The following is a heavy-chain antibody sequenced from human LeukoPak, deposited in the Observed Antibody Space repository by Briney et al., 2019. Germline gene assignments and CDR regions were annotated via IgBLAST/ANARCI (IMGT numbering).Heavy chain of an antibody. CDR3: AKYGDILTGYPYYFDY. CDR1: GFTFSTYG. J-gene: IGHJ4*02. Sequence: GRSLRLSCAASGFTFSTYGMSWVRQAPGKGLEWVSTISGSGVSTYYADSVKGRFTISRDNSKNTLYLQMNSLRAEDTAVYYCAKYGDILTGYPYYFDYWGQGTLVTVSS. V-gene: IGHV3-23*01. CDR2: ISGSGVST. D-gene: IGHD3-9*01.